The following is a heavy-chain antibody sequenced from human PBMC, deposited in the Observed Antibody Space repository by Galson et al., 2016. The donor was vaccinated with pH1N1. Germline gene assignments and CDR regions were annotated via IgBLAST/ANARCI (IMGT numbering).Heavy chain of an antibody. CDR1: GFTFTAYS. CDR2: LTSNSFHI. D-gene: IGHD3-3*01. V-gene: IGHV3-21*01. CDR3: ARDPGRPRLFDMDV. J-gene: IGHJ6*03. Sequence: SLRLSCAASGFTFTAYSMNWVRQAPGKGLEWVASLTSNSFHIYYTDSVRGRFTVPRDNAKNSLYLHMNSLSAEDSAVYYCARDPGRPRLFDMDVWGRGTTVTVSS.